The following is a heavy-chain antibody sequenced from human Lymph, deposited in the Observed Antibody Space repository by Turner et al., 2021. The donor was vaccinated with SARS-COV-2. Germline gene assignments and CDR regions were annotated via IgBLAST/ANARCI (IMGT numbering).Heavy chain of an antibody. V-gene: IGHV1-8*01. J-gene: IGHJ5*02. Sequence: QVQLVQAGAEVKKPGASVTVSCKASGYTFTSYDINWVRQATGQGLEWMGCMNPNSGNTGYARKFQGRVTMTRNTSISTAYMELSSLRSEDTAVYYCARAAQLTVWFDPWGQGTLVTVSS. CDR2: MNPNSGNT. D-gene: IGHD2-15*01. CDR3: ARAAQLTVWFDP. CDR1: GYTFTSYD.